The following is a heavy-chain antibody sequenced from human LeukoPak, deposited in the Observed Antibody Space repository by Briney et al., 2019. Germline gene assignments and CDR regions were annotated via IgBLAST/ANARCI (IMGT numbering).Heavy chain of an antibody. D-gene: IGHD3-3*01. Sequence: GRSLRLSCAASGFTFSGYGMHWVRQAPGKGLEWVAVIWYDGSNKYYADSVKGRFTISRDNSKNTLYLQMNSQRAEDTAVYYCASDFGVAGLDYWGQGTLVTVSS. CDR2: IWYDGSNK. CDR1: GFTFSGYG. CDR3: ASDFGVAGLDY. J-gene: IGHJ4*02. V-gene: IGHV3-33*01.